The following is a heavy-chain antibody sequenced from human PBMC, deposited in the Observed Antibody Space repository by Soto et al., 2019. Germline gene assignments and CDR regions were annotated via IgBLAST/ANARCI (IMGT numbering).Heavy chain of an antibody. CDR1: GSSMNSSGYY. CDR3: ARLPSRHLVDY. J-gene: IGHJ4*02. V-gene: IGHV4-39*01. Sequence: XETLALTCTVAGSSMNSSGYYWGWIRQPRGKGLEWIGSMFYGVSTYYNPSLKSRVTVSVDTSKNQFSLNLRSVTAADTAVYYCARLPSRHLVDYWGQGTLVTVSS. D-gene: IGHD3-3*02. CDR2: MFYGVST.